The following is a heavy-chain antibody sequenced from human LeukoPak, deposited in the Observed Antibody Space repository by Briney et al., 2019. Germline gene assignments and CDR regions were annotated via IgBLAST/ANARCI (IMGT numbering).Heavy chain of an antibody. CDR2: VEPEDGKA. V-gene: IGHV1-24*01. J-gene: IGHJ4*02. Sequence: EASVRVSCKVSGYTLTDLSMHWVRQAPGKGREWMGGVEPEDGKAIYAQRFQGRVTMTEDTSTDTAYMELSSLRSEDTAVYYCTTDILDYCDTSSCHKGNSWGQGTLVTVSS. CDR1: GYTLTDLS. D-gene: IGHD2-2*02. CDR3: TTDILDYCDTSSCHKGNS.